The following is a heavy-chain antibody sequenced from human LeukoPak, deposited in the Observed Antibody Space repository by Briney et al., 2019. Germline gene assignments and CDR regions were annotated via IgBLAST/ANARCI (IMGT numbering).Heavy chain of an antibody. CDR2: IYHSGST. CDR1: GFTFSSYG. CDR3: ARAAGYFDP. V-gene: IGHV4-38-2*01. J-gene: IGHJ5*02. Sequence: GTLRLSCAASGFTFSSYGMSWIRQPPGKGLEWIGSIYHSGSTYYNPSLKSRVTISVDTSKNQFSLRLSSVTAADTAVYYCARAAGYFDPWGQGTLVTVSS. D-gene: IGHD6-13*01.